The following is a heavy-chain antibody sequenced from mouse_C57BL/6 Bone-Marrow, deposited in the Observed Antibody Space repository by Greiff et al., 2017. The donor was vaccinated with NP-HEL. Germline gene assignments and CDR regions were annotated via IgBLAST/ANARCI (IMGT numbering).Heavy chain of an antibody. J-gene: IGHJ2*01. D-gene: IGHD1-1*01. V-gene: IGHV5-4*03. CDR1: GFTFSSYA. CDR2: ISDGGSYT. CDR3: ARLLRGAYYFDY. Sequence: EVKVVESGGGLVKPGGSLKLSCAASGFTFSSYAMSWVRQTPEKRLEWVATISDGGSYTYYPDNVKGRFTISRDNAKNNLYLQMSHLKSEDTAMYYCARLLRGAYYFDYWGQGTTLTVSS.